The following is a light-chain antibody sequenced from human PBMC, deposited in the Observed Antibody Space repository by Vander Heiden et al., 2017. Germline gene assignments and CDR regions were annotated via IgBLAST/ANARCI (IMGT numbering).Light chain of an antibody. CDR2: AAS. V-gene: IGKV3D-20*01. CDR1: QSVSSSY. CDR3: QQYGSSPFT. J-gene: IGKJ5*01. Sequence: EMVLTQSPATLSLSPGERATLSCRASQSVSSSYFAWYQQPPGLAPRLLIYAASSSATGIPDLFSGSGSGTDSPLIISRLAPEDFAVYYCQQYGSSPFTFGQGTRLEIK.